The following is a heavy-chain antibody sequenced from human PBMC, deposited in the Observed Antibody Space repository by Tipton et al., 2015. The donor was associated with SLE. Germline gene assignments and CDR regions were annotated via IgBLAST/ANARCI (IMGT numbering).Heavy chain of an antibody. D-gene: IGHD2-21*01. V-gene: IGHV3-43*01. CDR1: GFKFDAYN. CDR2: ISPDGGSR. CDR3: TKDRRQLGSGGDFDN. Sequence: SLRLSCATSGFKFDAYNMHWARQGPGEGLEWLSLISPDGGSRYYADSVKGRFTISRDNSKNSIYLQMNSLRTEDTALYYCTKDRRQLGSGGDFDNWGQGTLVAVSS. J-gene: IGHJ5*02.